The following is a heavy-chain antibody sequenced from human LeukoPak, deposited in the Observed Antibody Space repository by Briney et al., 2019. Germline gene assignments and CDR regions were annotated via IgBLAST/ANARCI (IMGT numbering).Heavy chain of an antibody. CDR2: ISGSGGST. CDR3: AREDTAMVKGMDV. Sequence: GGSLRLSCAASGFAFTSYAMSWVRQAPGKGLEWVSAISGSGGSTYYADSVKGRVTISRDNSKNTLYMQMNSLRAEDTAVYYCAREDTAMVKGMDVWGQGTTVTVSS. D-gene: IGHD5-18*01. V-gene: IGHV3-23*01. CDR1: GFAFTSYA. J-gene: IGHJ6*02.